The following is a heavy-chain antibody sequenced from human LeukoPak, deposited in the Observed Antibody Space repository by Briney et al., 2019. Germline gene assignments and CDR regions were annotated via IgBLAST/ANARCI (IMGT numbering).Heavy chain of an antibody. CDR3: ARAGSYGSGSYYNY. CDR1: GGSISSSDFY. V-gene: IGHV4-39*07. J-gene: IGHJ4*02. Sequence: SETLSLTCTVSGGSISSSDFYWGWIRQPPGKGLEWIGVISYSGSTSYNPSLKSRVTISVDTSKNQFSLKLSSVTAADTAVYYCARAGSYGSGSYYNYWGQGTLVTVSS. D-gene: IGHD3-10*01. CDR2: ISYSGST.